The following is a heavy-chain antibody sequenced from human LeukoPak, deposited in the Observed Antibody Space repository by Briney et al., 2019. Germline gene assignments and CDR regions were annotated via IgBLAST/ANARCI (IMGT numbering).Heavy chain of an antibody. Sequence: PSETLSLTCTVSGGSVASTGCYWGWIRQSPGKGLEGIGSAYSTGEIYSTPSLKSRLTISVDKSKNQFALTLTSVTAADTAVYYCGRHVSNGWDYHYGLDVWGQGTTVTVSS. J-gene: IGHJ6*02. CDR2: AYSTGEI. V-gene: IGHV4-39*01. D-gene: IGHD6-19*01. CDR3: GRHVSNGWDYHYGLDV. CDR1: GGSVASTGCY.